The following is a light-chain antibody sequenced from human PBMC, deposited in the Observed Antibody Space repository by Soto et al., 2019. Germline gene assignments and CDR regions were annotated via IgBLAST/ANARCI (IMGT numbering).Light chain of an antibody. J-gene: IGKJ1*01. V-gene: IGKV3-20*01. CDR3: QQYNKWPKA. Sequence: NVWKRSAGTMSVSPGGRPTISSKASQSVSSSYLAWYQQKPGQAPRLLIYGASSRATGIPDRFSGSGSGTDFTLTICRLEPEDFAVYYCQQYNKWPKAFGQGTKVDIK. CDR1: QSVSSSY. CDR2: GAS.